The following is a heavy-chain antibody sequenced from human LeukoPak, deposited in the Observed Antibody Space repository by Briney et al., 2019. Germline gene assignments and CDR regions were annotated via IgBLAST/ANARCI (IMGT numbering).Heavy chain of an antibody. V-gene: IGHV3-11*04. J-gene: IGHJ3*02. CDR3: ARKKYYDYVYDAFDI. D-gene: IGHD3-16*01. CDR1: GFTFSDYY. CDR2: NSSSGSTI. Sequence: GGSLRLSCAASGFTFSDYYMSWIRQAPGKGLEWVSYNSSSGSTIYYADSVKGRFTISRDNAKNSLYLQMNSLRAEDTAVYYCARKKYYDYVYDAFDIWGQGTMVTVSS.